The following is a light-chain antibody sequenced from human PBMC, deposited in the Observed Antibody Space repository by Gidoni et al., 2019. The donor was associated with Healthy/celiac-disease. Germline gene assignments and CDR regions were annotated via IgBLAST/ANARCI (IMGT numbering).Light chain of an antibody. CDR2: AAS. V-gene: IGKV1-39*01. J-gene: IGKJ5*01. CDR1: QSISSY. CDR3: QQNYRVPIT. Sequence: DIQMTQSPSSLSASVGDRVTITCRASQSISSYLHWYQQKPGKAPNLLIYAASSLQSGVPSRFSGSGSGTDFTLTISSLQPEDFATYYCQQNYRVPITFXQXTRLEIK.